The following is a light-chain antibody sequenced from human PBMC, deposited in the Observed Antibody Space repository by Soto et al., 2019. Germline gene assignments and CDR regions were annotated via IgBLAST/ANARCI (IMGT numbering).Light chain of an antibody. V-gene: IGLV1-44*01. CDR2: SDN. CDR1: SSNIGRNA. Sequence: QSVLTQPHSASGTPGQRVTISCSGSSSNIGRNAVTWYQQLPGTAPKVFVYSDNQRPSAVPDRFSGSKSGTSASLAISGLQSEDEADYYCATWDDSFNGWVFGGGTQLTVL. J-gene: IGLJ3*02. CDR3: ATWDDSFNGWV.